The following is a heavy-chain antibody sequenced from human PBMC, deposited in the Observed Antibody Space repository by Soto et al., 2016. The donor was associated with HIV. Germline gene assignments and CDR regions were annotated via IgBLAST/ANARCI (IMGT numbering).Heavy chain of an antibody. J-gene: IGHJ3*02. Sequence: EVQLLEYGGGLVQPGGSLRLSCTASGFTFNNYAMSWVRQAPGKGLEWVSTISGSGDSTYYADSVKGRFTISRDNSKNTLYVQMNSLRAEDTAVYYCAKVWWLRLGAFDIWGQGTMVTVSS. CDR1: GFTFNNYA. V-gene: IGHV3-23*01. CDR2: ISGSGDST. CDR3: AKVWWLRLGAFDI. D-gene: IGHD5-12*01.